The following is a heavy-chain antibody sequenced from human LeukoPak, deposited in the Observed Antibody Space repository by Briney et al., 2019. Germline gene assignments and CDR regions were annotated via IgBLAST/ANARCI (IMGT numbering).Heavy chain of an antibody. CDR1: GGSISSYY. CDR3: ARDYYDSSGYFLDY. CDR2: IYYSGSI. D-gene: IGHD3-22*01. V-gene: IGHV4-59*01. Sequence: SETLSLTCTVSGGSISSYYWSWIRQPPGKGLEWIGYIYYSGSINYNPSLKSRVTISVDTSKNQFSLKLSSVTAADTAVYYCARDYYDSSGYFLDYWGQGTLVTVSS. J-gene: IGHJ4*02.